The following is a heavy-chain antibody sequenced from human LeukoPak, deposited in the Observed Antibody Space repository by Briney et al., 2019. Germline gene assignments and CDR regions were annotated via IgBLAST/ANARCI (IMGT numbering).Heavy chain of an antibody. D-gene: IGHD1-26*01. CDR2: ISYDGSNK. V-gene: IGHV3-30*02. CDR3: AKPTVGATTYYFDY. J-gene: IGHJ4*02. Sequence: GGSLRLSWAASGFTFSSYGMHWVRQAPGKGLEWVAFISYDGSNKYYADSVKGRFTISRDNSKNTLYLQMNSLRAEDTAVYYCAKPTVGATTYYFDYWGQGTLVTVSS. CDR1: GFTFSSYG.